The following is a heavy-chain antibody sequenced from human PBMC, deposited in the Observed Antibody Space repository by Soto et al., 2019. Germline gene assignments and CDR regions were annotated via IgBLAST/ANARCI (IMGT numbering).Heavy chain of an antibody. CDR2: FDPEDGET. CDR3: ASIEVPAALISYYYYYGMDV. Sequence: ASVKVSCKVSGYTLTELSMHWVRQAPGKGLEWMGGFDPEDGETIYAQKFQGRVTITADESTSTAYMELSSLRSEDTAVYYCASIEVPAALISYYYYYGMDVWGQGTTVTVSS. V-gene: IGHV1-24*01. CDR1: GYTLTELS. J-gene: IGHJ6*02. D-gene: IGHD2-2*01.